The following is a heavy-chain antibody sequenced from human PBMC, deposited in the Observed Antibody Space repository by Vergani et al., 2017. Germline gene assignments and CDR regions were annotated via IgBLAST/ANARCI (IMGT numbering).Heavy chain of an antibody. V-gene: IGHV3-74*03. CDR3: VRTEYCTGIACNTRFDS. D-gene: IGHD2-8*02. CDR1: GFSFNTYW. J-gene: IGHJ5*01. CDR2: IDEYGNRA. Sequence: EVQLVESGGGSVQSGGSLRLSCAASGFSFNTYWMHWVRQVPGKGLMWVARIDEYGNRATYGDFETGRFTISRDNAKNTVFLQMNNLRADDAGVYYCVRTEYCTGIACNTRFDSWGQGALVTVSS.